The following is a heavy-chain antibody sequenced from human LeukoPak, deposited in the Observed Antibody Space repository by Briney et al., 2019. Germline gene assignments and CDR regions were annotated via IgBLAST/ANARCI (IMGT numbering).Heavy chain of an antibody. CDR2: IYYSGST. Sequence: PSETLSLTCTVSGVSISSYYWSWIRQPPGKGLEWIGYIYYSGSTNYNPSLKSRVTILVDTSKNQFSLKLSSVTAADTAVYYCARGAVAGIKWGQGTLVTVSS. D-gene: IGHD6-19*01. J-gene: IGHJ4*02. V-gene: IGHV4-59*01. CDR3: ARGAVAGIK. CDR1: GVSISSYY.